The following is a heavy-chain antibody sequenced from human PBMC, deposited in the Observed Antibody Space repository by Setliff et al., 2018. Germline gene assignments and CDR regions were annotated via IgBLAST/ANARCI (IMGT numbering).Heavy chain of an antibody. V-gene: IGHV4-59*12. CDR2: IYYSGST. Sequence: PSETLSLTCTVSGGSISSYYWSWIRQPPGKGLEWIGYIYYSGSTNYNPSLQSRVTISVDTSKNQFSLKLSSVTAADTAVYYCARDKRQYNFWSGYYGSWGNYFDYWGQGTLVTVSS. D-gene: IGHD3-3*01. CDR3: ARDKRQYNFWSGYYGSWGNYFDY. CDR1: GGSISSYY. J-gene: IGHJ4*02.